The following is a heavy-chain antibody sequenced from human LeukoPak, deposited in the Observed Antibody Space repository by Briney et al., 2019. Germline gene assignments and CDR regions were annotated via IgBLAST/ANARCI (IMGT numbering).Heavy chain of an antibody. CDR1: GGSISTYF. CDR2: VYYTGRS. D-gene: IGHD3-3*01. J-gene: IGHJ3*02. V-gene: IGHV4-59*12. Sequence: SETLSLTCTLSGGSISTYFWSWIRQPPGKGLEWVGNVYYTGRSRYNPSLKNRATISVDTSKNQFSLKVNSVTAADTAVYYCARGSITVVPAFDIWGQGTMVTVSS. CDR3: ARGSITVVPAFDI.